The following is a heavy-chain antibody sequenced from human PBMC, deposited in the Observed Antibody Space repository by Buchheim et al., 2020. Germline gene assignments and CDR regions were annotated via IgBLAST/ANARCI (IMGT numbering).Heavy chain of an antibody. CDR2: INSKTAGGTT. Sequence: EVQLVESGGGLVKPGGSLRLSCAASGFTFSNAWMSWVRQAPGKGLEWVGRINSKTAGGTTDYAAPVKGRFTISRDDSKNTLYLQMNSLKTEDTAVYYCTTERTMVREVRNYWGQGTL. CDR3: TTERTMVREVRNY. D-gene: IGHD3-10*01. CDR1: GFTFSNAW. J-gene: IGHJ4*02. V-gene: IGHV3-15*01.